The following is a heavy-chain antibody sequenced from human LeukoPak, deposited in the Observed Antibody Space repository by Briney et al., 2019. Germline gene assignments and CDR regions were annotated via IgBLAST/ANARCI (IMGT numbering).Heavy chain of an antibody. CDR1: GFTCSSYE. CDR2: NSGST. V-gene: IGHV3-53*01. D-gene: IGHD4/OR15-4a*01. Sequence: PGGSLRLSCAASGFTCSSYEMNWVRQAPGKGLEWVSFNSGSTHYSDSVKGRFTISRDNSKNTLYLQMNSLRAEDTAVYYCARRAGAYSHPYDYWGQGTLVTVSS. CDR3: ARRAGAYSHPYDY. J-gene: IGHJ4*02.